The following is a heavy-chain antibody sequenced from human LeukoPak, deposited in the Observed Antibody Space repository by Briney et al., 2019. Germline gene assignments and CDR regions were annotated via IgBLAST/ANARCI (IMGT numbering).Heavy chain of an antibody. CDR2: ISYDGSNK. J-gene: IGHJ4*02. CDR1: GFTFSSYA. CDR3: ARGYSYGNYFDY. Sequence: GGSLRLSCAASGFTFSSYAMHWVRQAPGKGLEWVAVISYDGSNKYYADSVKGRFTISRDTSKNTLYLQMNSLRAEDTAVYYCARGYSYGNYFDYWGQGTLVTVSS. V-gene: IGHV3-30-3*01. D-gene: IGHD5-18*01.